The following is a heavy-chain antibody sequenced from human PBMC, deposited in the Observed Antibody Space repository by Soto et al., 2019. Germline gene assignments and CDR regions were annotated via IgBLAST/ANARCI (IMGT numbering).Heavy chain of an antibody. Sequence: QVQLVQSGAEVKKPGASVKVSCKASGYTFTSYDINWVRQATGQGLEWMGWMNPNSGITGYAQKFQGRVTMTRNTSISTADMELSSLRSEDTAVYYCARDRGARTIVVVPDREEAINWFDPWGQGTLVTVSS. D-gene: IGHD2-2*01. V-gene: IGHV1-8*01. CDR2: MNPNSGIT. J-gene: IGHJ5*02. CDR3: ARDRGARTIVVVPDREEAINWFDP. CDR1: GYTFTSYD.